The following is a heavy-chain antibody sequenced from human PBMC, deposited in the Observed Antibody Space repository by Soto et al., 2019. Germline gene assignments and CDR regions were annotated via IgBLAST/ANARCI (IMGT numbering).Heavy chain of an antibody. CDR2: IYYTGST. D-gene: IGHD3-3*01. J-gene: IGHJ4*02. V-gene: IGHV4-61*08. Sequence: SETLSLTCAVSGGSISSGGYSWSWIRQPPGKGLEWIGYIYYTGSTNYNPSLKSRVTISVDTSKNQFFLKLSSVTAADTAVYYCARGVRFLELFNENYFDHWGQGTLVTVSS. CDR1: GGSISSGGYS. CDR3: ARGVRFLELFNENYFDH.